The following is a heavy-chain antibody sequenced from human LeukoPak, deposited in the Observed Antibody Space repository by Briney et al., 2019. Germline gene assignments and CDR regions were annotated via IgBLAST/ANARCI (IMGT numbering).Heavy chain of an antibody. CDR3: ARAGSSWYGGFDY. V-gene: IGHV3-13*01. Sequence: GGSLRLSCAASGFTFSSYDMHWVRQATGKGLEWVSAIGTAGDTYYPGSVKGRFTISRENAKNSLYLQMNSLRAGDTAVYYCARAGSSWYGGFDYWGQGTLVTVSS. CDR2: IGTAGDT. J-gene: IGHJ4*02. CDR1: GFTFSSYD. D-gene: IGHD6-13*01.